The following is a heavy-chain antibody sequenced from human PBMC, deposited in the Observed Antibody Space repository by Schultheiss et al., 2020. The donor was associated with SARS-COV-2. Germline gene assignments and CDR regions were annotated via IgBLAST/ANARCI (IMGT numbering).Heavy chain of an antibody. CDR1: GGSISSYY. CDR2: IYTSEST. D-gene: IGHD3-10*01. V-gene: IGHV4-4*08. Sequence: SETLSLTCTVSGGSISSYYWSWIRQPPGKGLEWIGRIYTSESTNYNPSLKSRVIISVDTSKNQFSLKVTSLTAADTAMYYCARDRGRGYFDYWGQGTLVTVSS. J-gene: IGHJ4*02. CDR3: ARDRGRGYFDY.